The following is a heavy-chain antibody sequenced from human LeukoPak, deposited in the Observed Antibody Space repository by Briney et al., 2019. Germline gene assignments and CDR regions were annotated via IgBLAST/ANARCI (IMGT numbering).Heavy chain of an antibody. J-gene: IGHJ5*02. CDR3: ARSPLERRFAWFDP. Sequence: SVKVSCKASGGTSSSYAISWVRQAPGQGLEWMGGIIPIFGTANYAQKFQGRVTITADESTSTAYMELSSLRSEDTAVYYCARSPLERRFAWFDPWGQGTLVTVSS. D-gene: IGHD1-1*01. CDR2: IIPIFGTA. CDR1: GGTSSSYA. V-gene: IGHV1-69*01.